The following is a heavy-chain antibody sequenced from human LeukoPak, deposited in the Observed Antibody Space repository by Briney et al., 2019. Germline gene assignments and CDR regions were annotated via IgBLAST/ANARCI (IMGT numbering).Heavy chain of an antibody. J-gene: IGHJ4*02. V-gene: IGHV1-8*03. CDR3: ARGRTSMVRGVITPFGY. CDR2: MNPNSGNT. Sequence: ASVKVSCKASGYTFTSYDINWVRQATGQGLEWMGWMNPNSGNTGYAQKFQGRVTITRNTSISTAYVELSSLRSEDTAVYYCARGRTSMVRGVITPFGYWGQGTLVTVSS. CDR1: GYTFTSYD. D-gene: IGHD3-10*01.